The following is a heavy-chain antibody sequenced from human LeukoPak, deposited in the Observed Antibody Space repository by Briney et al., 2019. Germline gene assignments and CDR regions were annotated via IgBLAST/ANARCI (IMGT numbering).Heavy chain of an antibody. CDR3: ASRSWGDAFDI. D-gene: IGHD7-27*01. V-gene: IGHV4-61*01. CDR1: GASISSSTYY. J-gene: IGHJ3*02. Sequence: SETLSLTCTVSGASISSSTYYWSWIRQPPGKGLEWIGYIYYSGSTNYNPSLKSRVTISVDTSKNQFSLKLSSVTAADTAVYYCASRSWGDAFDIWGQGPMVTVSS. CDR2: IYYSGST.